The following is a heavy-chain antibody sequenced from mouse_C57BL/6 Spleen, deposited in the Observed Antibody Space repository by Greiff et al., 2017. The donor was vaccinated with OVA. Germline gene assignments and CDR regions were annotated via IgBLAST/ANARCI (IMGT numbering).Heavy chain of an antibody. D-gene: IGHD2-4*01. CDR1: GYAFSSYW. Sequence: VKLQESGAELVKPGASVKISCKASGYAFSSYWMNWVKQRPGKGLEWIGQIYPGDGDTNYNGKFKGKATLTADKSSSTAYMQLSSLTSEDSAVYFCARSYDYDGWYFDVWGTGTTVTVSS. CDR3: ARSYDYDGWYFDV. J-gene: IGHJ1*03. V-gene: IGHV1-80*01. CDR2: IYPGDGDT.